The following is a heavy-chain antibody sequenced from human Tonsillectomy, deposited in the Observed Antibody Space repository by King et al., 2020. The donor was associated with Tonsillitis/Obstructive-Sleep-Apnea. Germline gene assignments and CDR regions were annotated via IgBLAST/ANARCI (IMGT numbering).Heavy chain of an antibody. CDR3: TRPYYDYFWGSYRYITDY. V-gene: IGHV3-73*01. J-gene: IGHJ4*02. Sequence: VQLVESGGGLVQPGGSLKLSCAASGFTFSGSAMHWVRQASGKGLEWVGRIRSKANSYATAYAASVNSRITISRDDSKNTEYLQMNSLKNKDTAVYYCTRPYYDYFWGSYRYITDYWGQATLASVPS. CDR1: GFTFSGSA. CDR2: IRSKANSYAT. D-gene: IGHD3-16*02.